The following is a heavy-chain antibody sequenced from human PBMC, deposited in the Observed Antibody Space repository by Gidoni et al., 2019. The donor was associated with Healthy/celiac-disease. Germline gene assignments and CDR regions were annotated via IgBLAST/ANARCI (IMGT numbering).Heavy chain of an antibody. Sequence: QVQLVQSGAEVKKPGASVKVSCKASGYTFTNYDSNWVRQATGQGLEWMGWMSPNNGNTGYAQKFQGRVTMTRNTSISTAYMELSSLRSEDTAVYYCARYLLAARSNWFDPWGQGTLVTVSS. CDR3: ARYLLAARSNWFDP. CDR1: GYTFTNYD. V-gene: IGHV1-8*01. CDR2: MSPNNGNT. J-gene: IGHJ5*02. D-gene: IGHD6-6*01.